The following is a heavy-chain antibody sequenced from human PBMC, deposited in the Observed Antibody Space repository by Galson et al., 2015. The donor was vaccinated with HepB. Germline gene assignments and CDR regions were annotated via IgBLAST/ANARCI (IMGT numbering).Heavy chain of an antibody. Sequence: SVKVSCKASGSTFTDYYIQWVRQAPGQGLEWMGWITPKRGDTNYAQTFKGRVTMTRDTSISTAYLEVSGLRSDDTAMYFCARDDGYNSGWGYWGQGTLVTVSS. CDR3: ARDDGYNSGWGY. J-gene: IGHJ4*02. D-gene: IGHD6-19*01. CDR1: GSTFTDYY. CDR2: ITPKRGDT. V-gene: IGHV1-2*02.